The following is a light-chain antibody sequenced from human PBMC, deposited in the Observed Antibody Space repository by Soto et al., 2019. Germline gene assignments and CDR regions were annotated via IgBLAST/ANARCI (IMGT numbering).Light chain of an antibody. J-gene: IGKJ1*01. CDR2: DAS. V-gene: IGKV3-11*01. CDR3: QQRSNWT. Sequence: TVLAQSPATLSLSPGERATLSCRASQSVSSYLAWYQQKPGQAPRLLIYDASNRATGIPARFSGSGSGTDFTLTISSLEPEDFAVYYCQQRSNWTFGQGTKVDIK. CDR1: QSVSSY.